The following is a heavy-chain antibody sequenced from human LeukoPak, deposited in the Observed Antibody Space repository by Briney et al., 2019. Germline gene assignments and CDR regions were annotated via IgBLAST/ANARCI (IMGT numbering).Heavy chain of an antibody. J-gene: IGHJ2*01. V-gene: IGHV4-30-4*01. CDR1: GGSISSGDYY. D-gene: IGHD4-17*01. CDR3: ARGPDYGDYGGSWYFDL. CDR2: IYYSGST. Sequence: SETLSLTCTVSGGSISSGDYYWRWIRQPPGKGLEWIGYIYYSGSTYYNPSLKSRVTISVDTSKNQFSLKLSSVTAADTAVYYCARGPDYGDYGGSWYFDLWGRGTLVTVSS.